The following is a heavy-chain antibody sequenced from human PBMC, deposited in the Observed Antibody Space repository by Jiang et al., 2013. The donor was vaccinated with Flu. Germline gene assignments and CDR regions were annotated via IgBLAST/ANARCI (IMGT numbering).Heavy chain of an antibody. J-gene: IGHJ4*02. D-gene: IGHD3-10*01. CDR1: GYTFTSYA. CDR2: INAGEGST. Sequence: SGAEVKKPGASVKVSCKASGYTFTSYAVHWVRQAPGQRLEWLGWINAGEGSTKYSQKFQGRVTITRDTSAGTAYMELSSLRSEDTAVYYCARGIPSGSLYYFDYWGQGTLVTVSS. CDR3: ARGIPSGSLYYFDY. V-gene: IGHV1-3*01.